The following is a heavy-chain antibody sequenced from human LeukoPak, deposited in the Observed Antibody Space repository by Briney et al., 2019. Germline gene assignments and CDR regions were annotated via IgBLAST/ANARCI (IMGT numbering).Heavy chain of an antibody. Sequence: NSSETLSLTCAVYGGSFSGYYWSWIRQPPGKGLEWIGEINHSGSTNYNPSLKSRVTISVDTSKNQFSLKLSSVTAADTAVYYCARHQGLRFLEWLLFGAFDIWGQGTMVTVSS. J-gene: IGHJ3*02. CDR1: GGSFSGYY. D-gene: IGHD3-3*01. CDR3: ARHQGLRFLEWLLFGAFDI. V-gene: IGHV4-34*01. CDR2: INHSGST.